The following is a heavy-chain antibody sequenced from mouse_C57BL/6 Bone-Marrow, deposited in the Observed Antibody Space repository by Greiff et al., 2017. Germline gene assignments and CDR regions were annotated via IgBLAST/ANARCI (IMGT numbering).Heavy chain of an antibody. D-gene: IGHD1-1*01. J-gene: IGHJ2*01. CDR2: ISSGGSYT. V-gene: IGHV5-6*02. Sequence: EVMLVESGGDLVKPGGSLKLSCAASGFTFSSYGMSWVRQTPDKRLEWVATISSGGSYTYYPDSVKGRFTISRDNAKNTLYLQMSSLKSEDTAMYYCARQTSPTYYGSSPDYWGQGTTLTVSS. CDR1: GFTFSSYG. CDR3: ARQTSPTYYGSSPDY.